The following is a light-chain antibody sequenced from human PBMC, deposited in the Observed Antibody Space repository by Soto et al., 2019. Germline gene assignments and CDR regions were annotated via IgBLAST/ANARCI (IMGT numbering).Light chain of an antibody. CDR2: GAS. J-gene: IGKJ2*01. CDR3: QQYGSSRYT. Sequence: EIVLTQSPGTMSLSPGERATLSCRARQRVSSSYLSWYQQKPGQAPRLLIYGASSRATGIPDRFSGSGSGTDFTLTISRLEPEDFAVYSCQQYGSSRYTFGQGTKLEIK. CDR1: QRVSSSY. V-gene: IGKV3-20*01.